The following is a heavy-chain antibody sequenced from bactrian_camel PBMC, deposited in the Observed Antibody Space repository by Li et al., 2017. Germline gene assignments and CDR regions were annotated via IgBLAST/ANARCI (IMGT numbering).Heavy chain of an antibody. CDR3: GTRYPGSWYRTY. D-gene: IGHD6*01. J-gene: IGHJ4*01. CDR2: IYSDGGKT. Sequence: PLVESGGGLVQPGDSVRLSCVASGFHVRSYYMIWARQVPGKGLEWLTSIYSDGGKTYALDSLKGRFTISRNDLNDTTYLQMDNVKSEDTALYYCGTRYPGSWYRTYWGQGTQVTVS. V-gene: IGHV3-2*01. CDR1: GFHVRSYY.